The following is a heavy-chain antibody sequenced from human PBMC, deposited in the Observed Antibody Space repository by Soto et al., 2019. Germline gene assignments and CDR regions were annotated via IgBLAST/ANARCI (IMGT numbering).Heavy chain of an antibody. CDR2: IWYDGSNK. D-gene: IGHD6-19*01. CDR3: ARGRRIAVAGTYYYYYGMDV. J-gene: IGHJ6*02. Sequence: QVQLVESGGGVVLPGRSLRLSCAASGFTFSSYGMHWVGQAPGKGLEWVAVIWYDGSNKYYADSVKGRFTISRDNSKNTLYLQMNSLRAEETAVYYCARGRRIAVAGTYYYYYGMDVWGQGTTVTVSS. V-gene: IGHV3-33*01. CDR1: GFTFSSYG.